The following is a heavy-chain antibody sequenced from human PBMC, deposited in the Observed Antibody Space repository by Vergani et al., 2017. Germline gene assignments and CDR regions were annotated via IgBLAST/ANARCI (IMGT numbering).Heavy chain of an antibody. V-gene: IGHV3-11*06. CDR1: GFTFSDYY. D-gene: IGHD3/OR15-3a*01. CDR3: AREDWTQDLGDY. J-gene: IGHJ4*02. Sequence: QVQLVESGGGLVKPGGSLRLSCAASGFTFSDYYMSWIRQAPGKGLEWVSYISSSSSYTNYADSVKGRFTISRDNAKNSLYLQMNSLRAEDTAVYYGAREDWTQDLGDYWGQGTLVTGSS. CDR2: ISSSSSYT.